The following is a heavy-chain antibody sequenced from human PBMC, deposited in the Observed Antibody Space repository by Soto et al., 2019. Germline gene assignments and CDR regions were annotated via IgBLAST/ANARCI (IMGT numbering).Heavy chain of an antibody. CDR3: ARKQQFEAHFFEP. D-gene: IGHD1-1*01. CDR1: GASISSGGYY. J-gene: IGHJ5*02. V-gene: IGHV4-31*03. CDR2: IFHSGSS. Sequence: QVQLQESGPGLVKPSQTLSLTCTVSGASISSGGYYWSWIRQLPGKGLEYIGYIFHSGSSYYNPSLKRRVTMSVDPSTNQFSLKLTSVTVADTTVYYWARKQQFEAHFFEPWGQGTLVSVSS.